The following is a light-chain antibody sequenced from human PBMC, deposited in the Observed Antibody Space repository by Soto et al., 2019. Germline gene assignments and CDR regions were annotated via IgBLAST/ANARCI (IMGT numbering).Light chain of an antibody. CDR3: QQSYSTPRYT. CDR2: DAS. J-gene: IGKJ2*01. Sequence: DIQMTQSPSSLSASVGDRVTITCRASQSISTSLNWYQQKPGKAPKFLIYDASRLQSGVPSRFSGSGSGTDFTLTISSLQPEDFVTYYCQQSYSTPRYTFGQGTKLEIK. V-gene: IGKV1-39*01. CDR1: QSISTS.